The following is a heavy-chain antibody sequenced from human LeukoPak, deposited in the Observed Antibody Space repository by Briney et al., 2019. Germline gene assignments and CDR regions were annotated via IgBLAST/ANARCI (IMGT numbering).Heavy chain of an antibody. CDR3: AKDMEGGYSYGYEGYFDY. V-gene: IGHV3-74*01. Sequence: GGSLRLSCAASGFTFSTYWMHWVRQAPGEGLVWVSRIKSDGSDTSYADSVKGRFTISRDNAKNTLYLQMNSLRAEDTAVYYCAKDMEGGYSYGYEGYFDYWGQGTLVTVSS. CDR1: GFTFSTYW. CDR2: IKSDGSDT. J-gene: IGHJ4*02. D-gene: IGHD5-18*01.